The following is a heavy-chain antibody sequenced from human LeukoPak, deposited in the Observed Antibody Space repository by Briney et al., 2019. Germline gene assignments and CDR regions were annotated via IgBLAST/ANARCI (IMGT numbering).Heavy chain of an antibody. D-gene: IGHD2-2*01. CDR1: RASISIYS. CDR2: IYYSGSP. Sequence: SETLSLTCTVSRASISIYSWSWIRQPPGQGLEWLGYIYYSGSPNYNPSLKNRVTMSIYTSRNQFSLKVNSVTAADTAVYYCAKSNRYCDIASCYEAFDICGQGTMVTV. V-gene: IGHV4-59*03. CDR3: AKSNRYCDIASCYEAFDI. J-gene: IGHJ3*02.